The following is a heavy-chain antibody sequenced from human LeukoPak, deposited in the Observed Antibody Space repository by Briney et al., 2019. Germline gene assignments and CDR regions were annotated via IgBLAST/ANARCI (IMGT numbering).Heavy chain of an antibody. J-gene: IGHJ6*02. Sequence: NPSETLSLTCIVSGGSISSYYWSWIRQPPGKGLEWIGYIYYTGSTNYNPSLKSRVTISVDTSKNQFSLKLSSVTAADTAVYYCARLPYDFWSGPALNYHTYGMDVWGQGTTVTVSS. CDR3: ARLPYDFWSGPALNYHTYGMDV. CDR2: IYYTGST. D-gene: IGHD3-3*01. V-gene: IGHV4-59*08. CDR1: GGSISSYY.